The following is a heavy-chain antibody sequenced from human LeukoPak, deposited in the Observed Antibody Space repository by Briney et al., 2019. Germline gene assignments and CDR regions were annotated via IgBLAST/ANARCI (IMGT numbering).Heavy chain of an antibody. Sequence: ASVKVSCKASGYTFTSYGISWVRQAPGQGLEWMGWISAYNGNTNYAQKLQGRVTMTTDTSTSTAYMELRSLRSDDTAVYYCADGNEDSGSYDPYYYYGMDVWGQGTTVTVSS. CDR1: GYTFTSYG. J-gene: IGHJ6*02. CDR3: ADGNEDSGSYDPYYYYGMDV. V-gene: IGHV1-18*01. CDR2: ISAYNGNT. D-gene: IGHD1-26*01.